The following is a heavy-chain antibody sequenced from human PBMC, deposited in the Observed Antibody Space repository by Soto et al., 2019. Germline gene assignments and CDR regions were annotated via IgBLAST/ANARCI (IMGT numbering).Heavy chain of an antibody. V-gene: IGHV5-51*01. CDR1: GYKVSTWHNFTSYW. CDR3: AMSSIERHGYSYGHGGMDF. J-gene: IGHJ6*02. D-gene: IGHD5-18*01. Sequence: PGESLKISCMGSGYKVSTWHNFTSYWIAWVRQMPGEGLEWMGIIYPGDSDTRYSPSFQGQVTISADKSISTAYLQWSSLNATGIAVYYCAMSSIERHGYSYGHGGMDFWGQGTTVTVSS. CDR2: IYPGDSDT.